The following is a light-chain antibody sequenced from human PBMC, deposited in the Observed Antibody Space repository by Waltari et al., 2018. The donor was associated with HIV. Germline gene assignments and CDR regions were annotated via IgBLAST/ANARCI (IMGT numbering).Light chain of an antibody. Sequence: SYVLTQPPSVSVAPGKTARITCGGNNIGIKSVHWYQQKPGQAPVPVIYYDSDRPSGIPERFSGSNSGNTATLTISRVEAGDEADYYCQVWDSSSDLNWVFGGGTKLTVL. J-gene: IGLJ3*02. V-gene: IGLV3-21*04. CDR1: NIGIKS. CDR3: QVWDSSSDLNWV. CDR2: YDS.